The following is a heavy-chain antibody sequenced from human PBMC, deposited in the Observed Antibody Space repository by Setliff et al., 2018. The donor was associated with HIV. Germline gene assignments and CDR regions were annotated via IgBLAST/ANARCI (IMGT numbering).Heavy chain of an antibody. CDR1: GYTFTRYG. D-gene: IGHD6-19*01. CDR3: ARKYTGGPLDY. J-gene: IGHJ4*02. Sequence: ASVKVSCKASGYTFTRYGISWVRQAPGQGLEWMAWISTYNGNTKYAQKLQGRVTVTTDTSTSTAYMELRSLRSDDTAMYYCARKYTGGPLDYWGQGTLVTVSS. CDR2: ISTYNGNT. V-gene: IGHV1-18*01.